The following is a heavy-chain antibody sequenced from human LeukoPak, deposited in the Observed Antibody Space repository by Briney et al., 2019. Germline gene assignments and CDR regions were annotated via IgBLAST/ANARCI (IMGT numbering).Heavy chain of an antibody. Sequence: GGSLRLSCAASGLTFSSYEMNWVRQAPGKGLEWVSYISSSGSTIYYADSVKGRFTISRDNAKNSLYLQMNSLRAEDTAVYYCAKDYGSGSYPYYFDYWGQGTLVTVSS. D-gene: IGHD3-10*01. CDR2: ISSSGSTI. V-gene: IGHV3-48*03. J-gene: IGHJ4*02. CDR1: GLTFSSYE. CDR3: AKDYGSGSYPYYFDY.